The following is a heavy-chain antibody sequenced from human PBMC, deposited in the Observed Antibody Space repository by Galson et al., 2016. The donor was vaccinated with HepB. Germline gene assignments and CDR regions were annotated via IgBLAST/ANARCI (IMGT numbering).Heavy chain of an antibody. CDR2: IKQAGSEK. CDR3: ARLGYTYGFYYYYAMDV. D-gene: IGHD5-18*01. J-gene: IGHJ6*02. V-gene: IGHV3-7*02. Sequence: SLRLSCAASRFTFSRYWMSWVRQAPGKGLEWVANIKQAGSEKYYLDSVKGRFTISRDNTKNSLYLQMNSLRAEDTAVYYCARLGYTYGFYYYYAMDVWGQGTTVTVSS. CDR1: RFTFSRYW.